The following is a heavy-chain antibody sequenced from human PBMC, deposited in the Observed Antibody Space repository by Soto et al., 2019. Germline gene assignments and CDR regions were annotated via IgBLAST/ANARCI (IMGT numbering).Heavy chain of an antibody. V-gene: IGHV3-23*01. D-gene: IGHD1-26*01. CDR2: ISGSGGST. CDR3: AKDPTEELLLHLTFAI. J-gene: IGHJ3*02. CDR1: GFTFSSYA. Sequence: GGSLRLSCAASGFTFSSYAMSWVRQAPGKGLEWVSAISGSGGSTYYADSVKGRFTISRDNSKNTLYLQMNSLRAEDTAVYYCAKDPTEELLLHLTFAIWGQGTMVTVSS.